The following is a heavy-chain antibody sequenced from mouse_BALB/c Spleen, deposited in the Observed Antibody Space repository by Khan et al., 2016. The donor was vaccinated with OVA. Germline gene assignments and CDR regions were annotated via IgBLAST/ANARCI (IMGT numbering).Heavy chain of an antibody. Sequence: EVELVESGGDLVKPGGSLKLSCAASGFTFSSYSMSWVRQTPDKRLEWVASISSGGDYTYYPDSVKGRFTISRDNAKNTLYLQRSDLKSEDTAMYYCADQLTGSFGYWGQGTLVTVSA. V-gene: IGHV5-6*01. J-gene: IGHJ3*01. CDR3: ADQLTGSFGY. D-gene: IGHD4-1*01. CDR1: GFTFSSYS. CDR2: ISSGGDYT.